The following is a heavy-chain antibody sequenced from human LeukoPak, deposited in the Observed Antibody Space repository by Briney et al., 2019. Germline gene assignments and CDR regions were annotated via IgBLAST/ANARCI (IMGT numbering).Heavy chain of an antibody. CDR2: IIPIFGTA. CDR3: ARDLAGRSSGHWSAFDI. CDR1: GGTFIIYA. D-gene: IGHD6-19*01. Sequence: SVRVSYKASGGTFIIYAISWVRQAPGQGVEWMGGIIPIFGTANYAQKLQGRVTITADESTSTAYMELSSLRSEDTAVYYCARDLAGRSSGHWSAFDIWGQGTMVTVSS. J-gene: IGHJ3*02. V-gene: IGHV1-69*13.